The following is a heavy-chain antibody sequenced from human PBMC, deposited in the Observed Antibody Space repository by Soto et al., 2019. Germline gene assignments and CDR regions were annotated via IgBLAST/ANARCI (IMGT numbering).Heavy chain of an antibody. CDR2: IYYSGST. CDR1: GGSVSSGSYY. V-gene: IGHV4-61*01. Sequence: QVQLQESGPGLVKPSETLSLTCTVSGGSVSSGSYYWSWIRQPPGKGLEWIGYIYYSGSTNYNPSLKSRVTISVDTSKNQFSLKLSSVTAADTAVYYCARGAHYYFDCWGQGTLVTVSS. CDR3: ARGAHYYFDC. J-gene: IGHJ4*02.